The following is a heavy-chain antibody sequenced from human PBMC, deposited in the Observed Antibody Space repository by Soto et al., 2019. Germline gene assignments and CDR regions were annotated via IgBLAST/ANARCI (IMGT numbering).Heavy chain of an antibody. J-gene: IGHJ5*02. Sequence: QITLKESGPTLVKPTQTLTLTCTFSGFSLSTSGVGVGWIRQPPGKALEWLALIYWDDDKRYSPSLKSRLTITKQSSKRLVVLRMNAMDRVDTATYYCAHRPVGYSSGWYWFDAWGQGTLVNVSS. V-gene: IGHV2-5*02. CDR2: IYWDDDK. CDR1: GFSLSTSGVG. CDR3: AHRPVGYSSGWYWFDA. D-gene: IGHD6-19*01.